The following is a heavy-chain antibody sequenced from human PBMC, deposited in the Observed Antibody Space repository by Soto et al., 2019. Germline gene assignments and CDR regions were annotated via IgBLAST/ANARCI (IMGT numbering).Heavy chain of an antibody. CDR2: ISAYNGNT. CDR1: GYTFTSYG. J-gene: IGHJ6*02. Sequence: QVQLVQSGPEVKKPGASVKVSCKASGYTFTSYGISWVRQAPGQGLEWMGWISAYNGNTNYAQKLNGRVTITTDTSTSTAYMELRSLRSDDTAVYYCARDGGGSSWYVTKRRGYYYYHGMDGWGQGTTVTVSS. D-gene: IGHD6-13*01. V-gene: IGHV1-18*01. CDR3: ARDGGGSSWYVTKRRGYYYYHGMDG.